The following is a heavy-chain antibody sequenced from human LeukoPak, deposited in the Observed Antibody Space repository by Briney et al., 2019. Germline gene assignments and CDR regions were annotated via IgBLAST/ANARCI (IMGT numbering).Heavy chain of an antibody. Sequence: GGSLRLSCAASGFTFSTYTMNWVRQAPGKGLEWVSSISSSSNNINYADTVKGRFTISRDNAMNSVHLQMNSLRVEDTAVYYCARGYQRPDYWGQGTLITVSS. CDR1: GFTFSTYT. V-gene: IGHV3-21*01. CDR2: ISSSSNNI. CDR3: ARGYQRPDY. D-gene: IGHD2-2*01. J-gene: IGHJ4*02.